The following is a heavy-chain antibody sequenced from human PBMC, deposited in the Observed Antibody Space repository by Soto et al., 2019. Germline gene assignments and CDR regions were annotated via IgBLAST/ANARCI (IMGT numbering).Heavy chain of an antibody. J-gene: IGHJ4*02. V-gene: IGHV1-3*01. CDR2: INADNGET. CDR3: AGGSAAVARGLWDFDS. Sequence: QVPLVQSGTEMKKPGASVTVSCKASGDTFATYTIHWVRQAPGHRLEWMGWINADNGETKYSQSFQARVSIARDTAASTAYMELSSLRSEDTALYYSAGGSAAVARGLWDFDSWGQGSLVTVSS. CDR1: GDTFATYT. D-gene: IGHD6-19*01.